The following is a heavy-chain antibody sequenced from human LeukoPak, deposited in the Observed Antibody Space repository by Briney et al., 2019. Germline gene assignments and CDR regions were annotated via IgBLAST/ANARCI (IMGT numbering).Heavy chain of an antibody. D-gene: IGHD1-14*01. CDR1: GGSISGCY. CDR2: LYNSGST. CDR3: ARSQRNHGGDIDY. J-gene: IGHJ4*02. Sequence: SETLSLTCTVSGGSISGCYWNWIRQPPGKGLEWTGYLYNSGSTYYNPSLRSRVTISLDTSKDQVSLELSSVTAADTAVYYCARSQRNHGGDIDYWGQGTLVTVSS. V-gene: IGHV4-59*01.